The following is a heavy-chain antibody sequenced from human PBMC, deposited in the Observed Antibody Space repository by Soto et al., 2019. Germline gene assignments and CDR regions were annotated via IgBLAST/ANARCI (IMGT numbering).Heavy chain of an antibody. Sequence: SETLSLTCAVYGGSFSGYYWSWIRQPPGKGLEWIGEINHSGSTNYNPSLKSRVTISVDTSKNQFSLKLSSVTAADTAVYYFSRGEYCSSKYYYYYHYMGVWGKGTTVTVSS. CDR3: SRGEYCSSKYYYYYHYMGV. J-gene: IGHJ6*03. D-gene: IGHD6-6*01. V-gene: IGHV4-34*01. CDR2: INHSGST. CDR1: GGSFSGYY.